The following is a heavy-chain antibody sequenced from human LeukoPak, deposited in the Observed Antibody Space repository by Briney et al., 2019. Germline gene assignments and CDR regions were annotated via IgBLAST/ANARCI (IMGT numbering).Heavy chain of an antibody. J-gene: IGHJ4*02. CDR2: ISGSGGST. D-gene: IGHD6-19*01. CDR3: AKDYPPPRYSSGWYLYYFDY. CDR1: GFTFSSYA. Sequence: GGSLRLSCAASGFTFSSYAMSWVRQAPGKGLEWVSAISGSGGSTYYADSVKGRFTISRDNSKNTLYLQMNSLRAEDTAVYYCAKDYPPPRYSSGWYLYYFDYWGQGTLVTVSS. V-gene: IGHV3-23*01.